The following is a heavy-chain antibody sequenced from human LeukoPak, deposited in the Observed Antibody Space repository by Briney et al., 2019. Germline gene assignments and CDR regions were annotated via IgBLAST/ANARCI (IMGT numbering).Heavy chain of an antibody. CDR2: INHSGST. D-gene: IGHD3-9*01. CDR1: GGSFSGYY. V-gene: IGHV4-34*01. Sequence: SETLSLTCAVYGGSFSGYYWSWLRQPPGKGLEWIGEINHSGSTNYNPSLKSRVTISVDTSKNQFSLKLSSVTAADTAVYYCARRSTSYDILTGYPTFDYWGQGTLVTVSS. CDR3: ARRSTSYDILTGYPTFDY. J-gene: IGHJ4*02.